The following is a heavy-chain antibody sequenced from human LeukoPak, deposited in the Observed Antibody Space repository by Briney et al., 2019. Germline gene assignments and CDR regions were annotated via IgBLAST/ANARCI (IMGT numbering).Heavy chain of an antibody. CDR1: GFTFSSYG. CDR3: ARGAGLEASRFAAFDI. D-gene: IGHD6-19*01. J-gene: IGHJ3*02. CDR2: ISYDGSNK. V-gene: IGHV3-30*03. Sequence: KAGGSLRLSCAASGFTFSSYGMHWVRQAPGKGLEWVAVISYDGSNKYYADSVKGRFTISRDNSRNTLYLQMNSLRAEDTAVYYCARGAGLEASRFAAFDIWGQGTMVTVSS.